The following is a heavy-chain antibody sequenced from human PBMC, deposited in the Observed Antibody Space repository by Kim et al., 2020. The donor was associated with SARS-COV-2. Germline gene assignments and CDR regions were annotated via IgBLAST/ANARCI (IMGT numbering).Heavy chain of an antibody. CDR3: ARRVVGDSWVDP. D-gene: IGHD1-26*01. Sequence: TNNTPSLKSRVTISVDTSKNQFSLKLSSVTAADTAVYYCARRVVGDSWVDPWGQGTLVTVSS. CDR2: T. J-gene: IGHJ5*02. V-gene: IGHV4-34*09.